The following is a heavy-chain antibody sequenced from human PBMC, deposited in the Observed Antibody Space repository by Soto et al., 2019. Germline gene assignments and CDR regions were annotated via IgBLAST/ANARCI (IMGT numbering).Heavy chain of an antibody. V-gene: IGHV1-46*01. J-gene: IGHJ4*02. Sequence: ALVKVSCKASGYTFTSYFMHWVRQAPGQGLEWMGIINPSGGSTSYAQKFQGRVTMTRDTSTSTVYMELSSLRSEDTAVYYCGRDGFSTIAAAGPTFDYWGQGTLVTVSS. CDR2: INPSGGST. CDR1: GYTFTSYF. CDR3: GRDGFSTIAAAGPTFDY. D-gene: IGHD6-13*01.